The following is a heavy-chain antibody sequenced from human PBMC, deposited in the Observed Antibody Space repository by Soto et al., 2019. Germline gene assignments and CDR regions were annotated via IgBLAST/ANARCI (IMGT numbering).Heavy chain of an antibody. V-gene: IGHV3-21*01. J-gene: IGHJ4*02. CDR1: GFTFSSYS. CDR3: ARAILGLRFLEWLSNRYYFDY. Sequence: GGSLRLSCAASGFTFSSYSMNWVRQAPGKGLEWVSSISSSSSYIYYADSVKGRFTISRDNAKNSLYLQMNSLRAEDTAVYYCARAILGLRFLEWLSNRYYFDYWGQGTLVTISS. CDR2: ISSSSSYI. D-gene: IGHD3-3*01.